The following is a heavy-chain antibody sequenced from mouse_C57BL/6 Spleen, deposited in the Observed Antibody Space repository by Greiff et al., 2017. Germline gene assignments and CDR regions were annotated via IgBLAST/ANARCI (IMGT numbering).Heavy chain of an antibody. CDR1: GYSFTGYY. V-gene: IGHV1-42*01. CDR3: ARHSSGYRAY. CDR2: INPSTGGT. Sequence: VQLQQSGPELVKPGASVKISCKASGYSFTGYYMNWVKQSPEKSLEWIGEINPSTGGTTYNQKFKAKATLTVDKSSSTAYMQLKSLTSEDSAVYYCARHSSGYRAYWGQGTLVTVSA. J-gene: IGHJ3*01. D-gene: IGHD3-2*02.